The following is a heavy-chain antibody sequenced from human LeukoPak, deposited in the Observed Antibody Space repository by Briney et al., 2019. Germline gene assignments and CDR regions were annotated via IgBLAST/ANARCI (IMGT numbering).Heavy chain of an antibody. CDR3: ARLGIVVVPAAIAPFDY. D-gene: IGHD2-2*03. V-gene: IGHV4-34*01. Sequence: TASETLSLTCAVYGGSFSGYYWSWIRQPPGKGLEWIGSIYHSGSTYYNPSLKSRVTISVDTSKNQFSLKLSSVTAADTAVYYCARLGIVVVPAAIAPFDYWGQGTLVTVSS. CDR2: IYHSGST. CDR1: GGSFSGYY. J-gene: IGHJ4*02.